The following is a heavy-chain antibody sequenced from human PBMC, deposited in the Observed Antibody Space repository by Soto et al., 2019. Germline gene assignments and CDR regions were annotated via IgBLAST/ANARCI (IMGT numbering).Heavy chain of an antibody. CDR1: GGSISSSGYY. CDR2: IYYSGST. J-gene: IGHJ4*02. Sequence: SETLSLTCTVSGGSISSSGYYWGWIRQPPGKGQEWIGSIYYSGSTYYNTSLKSRVTISVDTSKNQFSMKLSSVTAADTAVYFCFVGPPETYCGCDFDRDFWGQGTLVSVSS. V-gene: IGHV4-39*01. D-gene: IGHD2-21*02. CDR3: FVGPPETYCGCDFDRDF.